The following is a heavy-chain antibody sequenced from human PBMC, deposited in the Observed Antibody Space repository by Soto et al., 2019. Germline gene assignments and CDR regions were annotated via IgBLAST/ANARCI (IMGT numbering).Heavy chain of an antibody. CDR3: ARVERGTATTVVDAFDI. V-gene: IGHV4-34*01. CDR2: MSHSGGT. J-gene: IGHJ3*02. D-gene: IGHD1-1*01. CDR1: GGFVSSGSYY. Sequence: QVQLQQWGAGLLKPSETLSLTCAVYGGFVSSGSYYWSWIRQPPEKGLEWIGEMSHSGGTHFNPSLEGRVIISVDTSRNQFSLKMSSVTAADTALYYCARVERGTATTVVDAFDIWGPGTMVTVSS.